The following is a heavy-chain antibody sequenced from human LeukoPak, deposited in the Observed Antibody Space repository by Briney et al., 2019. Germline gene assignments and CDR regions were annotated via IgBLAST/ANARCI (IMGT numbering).Heavy chain of an antibody. CDR2: INHSGST. CDR1: GGSFSGYY. D-gene: IGHD5-18*01. CDR3: ARVRDTAMAPPGYFDY. V-gene: IGHV4-34*01. Sequence: SETLSLTCAVYGGSFSGYYWSWIRQPPGKGLEWIGEINHSGSTNYSPSLKSRVTISVDTSKNQFSLKLSSVTAADTAVYYCARVRDTAMAPPGYFDYWGQGTLVTVSS. J-gene: IGHJ4*02.